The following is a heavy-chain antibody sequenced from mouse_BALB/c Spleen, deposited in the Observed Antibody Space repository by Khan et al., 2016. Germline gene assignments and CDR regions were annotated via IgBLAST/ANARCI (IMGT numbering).Heavy chain of an antibody. CDR1: GYTFTNYG. V-gene: IGHV9-3-1*01. CDR3: ARPDYGSSRGFAY. Sequence: QIQLVQSGPELKKPGETVRISCKASGYTFTNYGMNWVKQAPGKGLKWMGWINTYTGEPTYADDFKGRFAFSLETSASTASLQINNIKNEDTATXFCARPDYGSSRGFAYWGQGTLVTVSA. CDR2: INTYTGEP. J-gene: IGHJ3*01. D-gene: IGHD1-1*01.